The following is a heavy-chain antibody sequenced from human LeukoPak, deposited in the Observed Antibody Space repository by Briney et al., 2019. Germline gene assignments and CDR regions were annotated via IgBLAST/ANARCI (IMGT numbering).Heavy chain of an antibody. J-gene: IGHJ4*02. Sequence: GRSLRLSCAASGFTFSSYGMHWVRQAPGKGLEWVAVISYDGSNKYYVDSVKGRFTIPRDNSKNTLYLQMNSLRAEDTAVYYCARNLPAADYWGQGTLVTVSS. CDR2: ISYDGSNK. CDR1: GFTFSSYG. D-gene: IGHD2-2*01. V-gene: IGHV3-30*03. CDR3: ARNLPAADY.